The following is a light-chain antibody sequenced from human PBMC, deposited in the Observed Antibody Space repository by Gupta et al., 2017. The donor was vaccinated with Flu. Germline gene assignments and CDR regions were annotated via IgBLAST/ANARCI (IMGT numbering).Light chain of an antibody. CDR3: AAWDDSLNGSYV. CDR2: GNN. V-gene: IGLV1-44*01. J-gene: IGLJ1*01. CDR1: SSNIGSNT. Sequence: QSVLTQPPSASGPPGQRVAISCSGSSSNIGSNTVNWYQQLPGTAPKLLIYGNNQRPSGVPDRFSGSKSGTSASLAISGLQSEDEADYYCAAWDDSLNGSYVFGTGTKVTVL.